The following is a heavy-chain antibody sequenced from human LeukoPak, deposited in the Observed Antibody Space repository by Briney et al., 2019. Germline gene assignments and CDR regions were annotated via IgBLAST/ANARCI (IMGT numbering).Heavy chain of an antibody. D-gene: IGHD3-10*01. V-gene: IGHV3-11*01. Sequence: GGSLRLSRAASGFTFSDYYMSWIRQAPGKGLEWVSYISSSGSTIYYADSVKGRFTISRDNAKNSLYLQMNSLRAEDTAVYYCARDPRVGSSDPWGQGTLVTVSS. J-gene: IGHJ5*02. CDR1: GFTFSDYY. CDR2: ISSSGSTI. CDR3: ARDPRVGSSDP.